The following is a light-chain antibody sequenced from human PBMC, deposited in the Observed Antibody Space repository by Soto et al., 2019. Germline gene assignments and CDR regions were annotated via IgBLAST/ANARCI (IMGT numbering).Light chain of an antibody. CDR1: QSVSTW. CDR3: QQYNTLSLT. Sequence: DIQMTQSPSTLSASVGDTVTITCLASQSVSTWLAWYQQKPGSAPQLLSYDASRLKTGVPSRFSGSGSGTEFTLTITRLQPDDFATYHCQQYNTLSLTFGGGTKVEIK. V-gene: IGKV1-5*01. CDR2: DAS. J-gene: IGKJ4*01.